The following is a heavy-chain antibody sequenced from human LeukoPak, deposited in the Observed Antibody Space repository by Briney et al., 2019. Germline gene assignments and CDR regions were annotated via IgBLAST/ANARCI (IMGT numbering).Heavy chain of an antibody. D-gene: IGHD2-2*01. CDR2: IWYDGSNK. CDR1: GFSFSSYG. CDR3: AKKGGTSGTTDYFDY. J-gene: IGHJ4*02. Sequence: GGSLRLSCAASGFSFSSYGMHWVRQAPGKGLEWVAVIWYDGSNKYYADSVKGRFTISRDNSKNTLYLQMNSLGGEDTAVYYCAKKGGTSGTTDYFDYWGQGTLVTVSS. V-gene: IGHV3-33*06.